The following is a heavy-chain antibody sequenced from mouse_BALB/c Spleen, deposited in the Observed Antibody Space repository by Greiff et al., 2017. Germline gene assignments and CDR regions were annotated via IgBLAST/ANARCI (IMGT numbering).Heavy chain of an antibody. Sequence: QVQLQQSGAELAKPGASVKMSCKASGYTFTSYWMHWVKQRPGQGLEWIGYINPSTGYTEYNQKFKDKATLTADKSSSTAYMQLSSLTSEDSAVYYCKLTGPFDYWGQGTTLTVSS. CDR1: GYTFTSYW. D-gene: IGHD4-1*01. J-gene: IGHJ2*01. V-gene: IGHV1-7*01. CDR3: KLTGPFDY. CDR2: INPSTGYT.